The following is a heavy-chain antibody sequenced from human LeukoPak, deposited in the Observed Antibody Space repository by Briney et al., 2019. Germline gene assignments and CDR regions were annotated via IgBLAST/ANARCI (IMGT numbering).Heavy chain of an antibody. CDR2: IKTKSDGGTT. J-gene: IGHJ4*02. V-gene: IGHV3-15*01. D-gene: IGHD1-26*01. CDR1: GFTFSNAW. Sequence: PGGSLRLSCAASGFTFSNAWMTWVRQAPGKGLEWVGRIKTKSDGGTTDHAAPVKGRFTISRDDSKNTLYLQMNSPKTEDTAVYYCSRGGSYYDYWGQGTLVTVSS. CDR3: SRGGSYYDY.